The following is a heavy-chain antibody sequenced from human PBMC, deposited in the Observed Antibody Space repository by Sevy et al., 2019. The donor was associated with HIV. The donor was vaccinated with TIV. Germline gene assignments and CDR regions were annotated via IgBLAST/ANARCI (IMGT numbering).Heavy chain of an antibody. D-gene: IGHD3-22*01. V-gene: IGHV3-48*02. CDR3: ARDTSGGYYDSSGYNFDY. CDR2: IRSSSSTI. Sequence: GGSLRLSCAASGFTFSSYSMNWVRQAPGKGLEWVSYIRSSSSTIHYADSVKGRFTISRDNAKNSLYLQMNSLRDEDTAVYYCARDTSGGYYDSSGYNFDYWGQGTLVTVSS. J-gene: IGHJ4*02. CDR1: GFTFSSYS.